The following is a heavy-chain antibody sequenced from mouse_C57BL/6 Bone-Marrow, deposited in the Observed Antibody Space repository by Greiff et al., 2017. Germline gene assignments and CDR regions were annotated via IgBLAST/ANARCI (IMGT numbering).Heavy chain of an antibody. D-gene: IGHD2-13*01. CDR3: ARHEVSDSWWYFDV. Sequence: QVHVKQSGAELVNPGASVKLSCKASGYPFTEYTIHWVKQRSGQGLEWIGWFYPGSGRIKYNEKFKDKATLTADKSSSTVTMELSRLTSEDSAVYFVARHEVSDSWWYFDVWGTGTTVTVSS. CDR2: FYPGSGRI. CDR1: GYPFTEYT. J-gene: IGHJ1*03. V-gene: IGHV1-62-2*01.